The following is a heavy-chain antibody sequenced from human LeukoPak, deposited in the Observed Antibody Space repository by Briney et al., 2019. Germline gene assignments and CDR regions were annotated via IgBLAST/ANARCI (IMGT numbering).Heavy chain of an antibody. V-gene: IGHV5-51*01. CDR3: ARLVGALLLDAFDI. CDR2: IHPDDSDT. J-gene: IGHJ3*02. CDR1: GYWFSGYW. Sequence: GESLTISCKGSGYWFSGYWIGWVRQMPGKGLEWMGFIHPDDSDTTYSPSFNGQVTFSADKSTNTVYLQWSSLKTSDTAMYYCARLVGALLLDAFDIWGQGTMVTVSS. D-gene: IGHD1-26*01.